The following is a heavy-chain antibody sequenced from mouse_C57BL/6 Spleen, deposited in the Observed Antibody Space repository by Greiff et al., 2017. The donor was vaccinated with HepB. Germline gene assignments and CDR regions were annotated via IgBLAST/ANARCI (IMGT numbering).Heavy chain of an antibody. CDR2: ISSGSSTI. CDR3: AIYYGTLYAMDY. V-gene: IGHV5-17*01. J-gene: IGHJ4*01. CDR1: GFTFSDYG. D-gene: IGHD2-1*01. Sequence: EVMLVESGGGLVKPGGSLKLSCAASGFTFSDYGMHWVRQAPEKGLEWVAYISSGSSTIYYADTVKGRFTISRDNAKNTLFLQMTSLRSEDTAMYSWAIYYGTLYAMDYWGQGTSVTVSS.